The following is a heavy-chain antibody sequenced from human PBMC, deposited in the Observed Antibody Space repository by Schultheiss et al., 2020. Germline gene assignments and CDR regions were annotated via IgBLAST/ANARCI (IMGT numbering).Heavy chain of an antibody. J-gene: IGHJ4*02. CDR3: AKDRAPFDY. CDR1: GFTFSSYS. Sequence: GGSLRLSCAASGFTFSSYSMNWVRQAPGKGLEWVSAISSTGGSTYYADSVKGRFTISRDNSKHTLYLQMNSLRAEDTAVYYCAKDRAPFDYWGQGTLVTGYS. CDR2: ISSTGGST. V-gene: IGHV3-23*01.